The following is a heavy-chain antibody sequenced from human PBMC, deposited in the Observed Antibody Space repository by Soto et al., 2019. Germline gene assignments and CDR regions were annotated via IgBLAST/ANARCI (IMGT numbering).Heavy chain of an antibody. D-gene: IGHD6-13*01. J-gene: IGHJ5*02. CDR2: IIPIFGTA. CDR3: ATSSTSSYSSKWFDP. CDR1: GGTFSSYA. V-gene: IGHV1-69*13. Sequence: ASVKVSCKASGGTFSSYAISWVRQAPGQGLEWMGGIIPIFGTANYAQKFQGRVTITADESTSTAYMELSSLRSEDTAVYYCATSSTSSYSSKWFDPWGQGTLVTVSS.